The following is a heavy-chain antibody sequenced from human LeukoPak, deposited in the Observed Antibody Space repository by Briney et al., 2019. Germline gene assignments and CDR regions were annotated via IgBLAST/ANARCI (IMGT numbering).Heavy chain of an antibody. CDR2: ISSSSSYI. CDR3: ARDRSYGFDY. CDR1: GFTFSSYS. J-gene: IGHJ4*02. V-gene: IGHV3-21*01. D-gene: IGHD5-18*01. Sequence: PGGSLRLSCAASGFTFSSYSMNWVRQAPGKGLEWVSSISSSSSYIYYADSVKGRFTISRDNAKNSLFLQMNSLRAEDTALHYCARDRSYGFDYWGQGTLVTVSS.